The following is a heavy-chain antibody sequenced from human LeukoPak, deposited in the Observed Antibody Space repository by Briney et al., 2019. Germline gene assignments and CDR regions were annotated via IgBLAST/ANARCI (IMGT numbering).Heavy chain of an antibody. CDR2: MFYTGST. Sequence: SETLSLTCSVSGDSIRSTNNHWGWVRQPPGKGLEWIGTMFYTGSTYYNPSLKSRVTMSFDTSRNQFSLKLSSVTAADTAVYYCARESATVVRADFDYWGQGTLVTVSS. V-gene: IGHV4-39*07. J-gene: IGHJ4*02. CDR3: ARESATVVRADFDY. D-gene: IGHD4-23*01. CDR1: GDSIRSTNNH.